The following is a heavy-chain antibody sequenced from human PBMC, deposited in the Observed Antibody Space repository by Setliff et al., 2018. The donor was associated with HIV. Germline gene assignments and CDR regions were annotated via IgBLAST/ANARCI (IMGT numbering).Heavy chain of an antibody. J-gene: IGHJ3*02. CDR2: ISYSGTT. Sequence: SETLSLTCTVSGGSITSGGDSWSWIRQHPGKGLKWIGYISYSGTTYYDPSLKSRLTMSVDTSNNQFSLKLSSATAADTAVYYCARVLGVRRDYYDSSAPLRAAFDIWGQGTMVTVSS. V-gene: IGHV4-31*03. D-gene: IGHD3-22*01. CDR3: ARVLGVRRDYYDSSAPLRAAFDI. CDR1: GGSITSGGDS.